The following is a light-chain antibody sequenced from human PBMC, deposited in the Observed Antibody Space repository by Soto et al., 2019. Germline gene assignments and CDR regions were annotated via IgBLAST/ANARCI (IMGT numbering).Light chain of an antibody. Sequence: AIRMTQSPSSFSASTGDRVTITCRASQGISSYLAWYQQKPGKAPKLLIYAASTLQSGVPSRFSGSGSGTDFTLTISCLQSEDFATYYCQQYYSYPLTAGGGTKVDSK. V-gene: IGKV1-8*01. CDR2: AAS. CDR3: QQYYSYPLT. J-gene: IGKJ4*01. CDR1: QGISSY.